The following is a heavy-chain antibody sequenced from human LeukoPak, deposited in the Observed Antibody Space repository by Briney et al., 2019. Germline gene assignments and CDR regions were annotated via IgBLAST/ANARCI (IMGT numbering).Heavy chain of an antibody. V-gene: IGHV4-4*02. CDR2: IYHSGST. CDR3: ARSQGLLWFGELSFPHYFDY. D-gene: IGHD3-10*01. Sequence: SGTLSLTCAVSGGSISSSNWWSWVRQPPGKGLEWIGAIYHSGSTNYNPSLKSRVTISVDKSKNQFSLKLSSVTAADTAVYYCARSQGLLWFGELSFPHYFDYWGQGTLVTVSS. CDR1: GGSISSSNW. J-gene: IGHJ4*02.